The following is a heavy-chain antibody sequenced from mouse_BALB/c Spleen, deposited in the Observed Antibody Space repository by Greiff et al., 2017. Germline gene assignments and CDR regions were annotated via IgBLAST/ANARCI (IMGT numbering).Heavy chain of an antibody. Sequence: VQLQQSGAELVKPGASVKLSCTASGFNIKDTYMHWVKQRPEQGLEWIGRIDPANGNTKYDPKFQGKATITADTSSNTAYLQLSSLTSEDTAVDYCASEGPYGGFAYWGQGTLVTVSA. J-gene: IGHJ3*01. V-gene: IGHV14-3*02. CDR3: ASEGPYGGFAY. CDR1: GFNIKDTY. D-gene: IGHD1-1*01. CDR2: IDPANGNT.